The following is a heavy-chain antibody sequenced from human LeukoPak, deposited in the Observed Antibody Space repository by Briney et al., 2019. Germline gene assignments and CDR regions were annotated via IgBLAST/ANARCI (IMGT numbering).Heavy chain of an antibody. CDR2: ISSSGSTI. CDR3: AREADSSGYWY. V-gene: IGHV3-48*03. D-gene: IGHD3-22*01. Sequence: GGSLRLSCAAPGFTFSSYEMNWVRQAPGKGLEWVSYISSSGSTIYYADSVKGRFTISRDNAKNSLYLQMNSLRAEDTAVYYCAREADSSGYWYWGQGTLVTVSS. J-gene: IGHJ4*02. CDR1: GFTFSSYE.